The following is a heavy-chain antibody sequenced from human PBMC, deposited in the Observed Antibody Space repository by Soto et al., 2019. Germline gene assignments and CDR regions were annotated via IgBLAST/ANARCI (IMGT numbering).Heavy chain of an antibody. D-gene: IGHD1-26*01. J-gene: IGHJ6*02. CDR2: IYYSGST. CDR1: GGSISSSSYY. Sequence: PSETLSLTCTVSGGSISSSSYYWGWIRQPPGKGLEWIGSIYYSGSTYYNPSLKSRVTISVDTSKNQFSLKLSSVNAADTAVYYCARRVKNRGGLYYYGMDVWGQGTTVTVSS. V-gene: IGHV4-39*01. CDR3: ARRVKNRGGLYYYGMDV.